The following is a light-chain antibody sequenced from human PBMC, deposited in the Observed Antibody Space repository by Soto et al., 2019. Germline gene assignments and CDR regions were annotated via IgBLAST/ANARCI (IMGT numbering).Light chain of an antibody. CDR3: HARSNWYT. Sequence: EIVLTQSPATLSLSPGERATLSCRASQSVSSFLAWYQQKPGQAPRLLIYGASNRATGIPARFSGSGSGTDFTLTRSSREPEDFAGYYCHARSNWYTFGQGTKLEIK. CDR2: GAS. CDR1: QSVSSF. J-gene: IGKJ2*01. V-gene: IGKV3-11*01.